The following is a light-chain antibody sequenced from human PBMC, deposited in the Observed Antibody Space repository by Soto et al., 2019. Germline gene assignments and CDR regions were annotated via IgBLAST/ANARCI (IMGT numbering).Light chain of an antibody. V-gene: IGLV2-23*03. CDR3: CSYAGSSTFVV. Sequence: QSALTQPASVSGSPGQSSTISCTGTSSDVGSYNLVSWYQQHPGKAPKLMIYEGSKRTSGVSNRFSGSKSGNTASLTISGLQAEEEADYYCCSYAGSSTFVVFGGGTKLTVL. CDR2: EGS. J-gene: IGLJ2*01. CDR1: SSDVGSYNL.